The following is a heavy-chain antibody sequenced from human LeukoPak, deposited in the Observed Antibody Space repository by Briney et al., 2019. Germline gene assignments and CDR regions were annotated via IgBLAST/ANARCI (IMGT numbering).Heavy chain of an antibody. CDR3: TRPDSSGLFPYYYYMDV. Sequence: PGRSLRLSCTAAGFTCGDYAMSWVRQAPGKGLEWVGFIRSKAYGGTTEYDASVKGRFTISRDDSKSIAYLQMNSLKTEDTAVYYCTRPDSSGLFPYYYYMDVWGKGTTVTVSS. D-gene: IGHD6-19*01. CDR2: IRSKAYGGTT. J-gene: IGHJ6*03. V-gene: IGHV3-49*04. CDR1: GFTCGDYA.